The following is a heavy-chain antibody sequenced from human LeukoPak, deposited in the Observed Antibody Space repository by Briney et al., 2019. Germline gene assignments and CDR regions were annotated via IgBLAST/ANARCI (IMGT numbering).Heavy chain of an antibody. CDR3: ARGTFLGYCSGGSCLDY. V-gene: IGHV4-59*01. D-gene: IGHD2-15*01. CDR2: IYYSGST. Sequence: SSETLSLTCTVSGGSISSYYWSWIRQPPGKGLEWIGYIYYSGSTNYNPSLKSRVTISVDTSKNQFSLKLSSVTAADTAVYYCARGTFLGYCSGGSCLDYWGQGTLVTVFS. CDR1: GGSISSYY. J-gene: IGHJ4*02.